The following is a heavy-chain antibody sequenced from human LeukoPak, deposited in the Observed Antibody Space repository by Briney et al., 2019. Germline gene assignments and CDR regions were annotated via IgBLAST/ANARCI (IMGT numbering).Heavy chain of an antibody. CDR3: AELAYDSSGYYLGY. Sequence: SETLSLTCTVSGDSISSSSYYWGWIRQPPGKGLEWIGNIYYSGSTFYNPSLESRVTISLDTSKNQFSLKLSSVTAADTAVYYCAELAYDSSGYYLGYWGQGTLVTVSS. CDR2: IYYSGST. D-gene: IGHD3-22*01. J-gene: IGHJ4*02. V-gene: IGHV4-39*07. CDR1: GDSISSSSYY.